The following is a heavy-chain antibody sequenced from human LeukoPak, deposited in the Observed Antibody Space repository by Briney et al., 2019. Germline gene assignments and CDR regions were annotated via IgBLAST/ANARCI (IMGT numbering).Heavy chain of an antibody. CDR1: GFTFSSYA. V-gene: IGHV3-23*01. Sequence: GGSLRLSCAASGFTFSSYAMSWVRLAPGKGLEWVSVLSGSGDSTYYADSVKGRFTISRDNSKNTLYLQMNSLRAEDTVVYYCAKVMRRSSWYFDYWGQGTLVTVSS. CDR2: LSGSGDST. D-gene: IGHD6-13*01. CDR3: AKVMRRSSWYFDY. J-gene: IGHJ4*02.